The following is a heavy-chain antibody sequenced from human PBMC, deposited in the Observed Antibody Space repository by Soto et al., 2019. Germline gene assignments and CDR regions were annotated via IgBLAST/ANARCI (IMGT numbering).Heavy chain of an antibody. CDR2: IYYSGST. V-gene: IGHV4-59*01. CDR3: ARDSNVSPGSSLVCDMDA. J-gene: IGHJ6*02. D-gene: IGHD2-8*01. Sequence: SETLSLTCTVSGGSIRRYSWRWIRQPPGKGLEWIGYIYYSGSTNYNPSRKIRVTISVDTSENQSSLKLSSVTAGDTVVYYCARDSNVSPGSSLVCDMDAWGHGTTITVSS. CDR1: GGSIRRYS.